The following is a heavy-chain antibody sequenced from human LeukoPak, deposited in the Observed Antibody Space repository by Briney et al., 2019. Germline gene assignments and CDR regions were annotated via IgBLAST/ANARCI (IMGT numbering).Heavy chain of an antibody. V-gene: IGHV3-23*01. J-gene: IGHJ4*02. CDR2: LSGRGDET. D-gene: IGHD3-16*02. CDR3: VPLYHGGVAY. CDR1: RFTFSSFA. Sequence: PGGSLRLSCAASRFTFSSFAMSWVRQAPGKGLEWVSGLSGRGDETHYSDSVKGRFTISRDNSKNTLYLQVRSLRAEDTAVYYCVPLYHGGVAYWGQGTLVTVSS.